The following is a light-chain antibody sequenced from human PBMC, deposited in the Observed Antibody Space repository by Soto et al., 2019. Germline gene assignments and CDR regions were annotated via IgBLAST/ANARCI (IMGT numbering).Light chain of an antibody. V-gene: IGKV4-1*01. CDR3: HQYYSAPWT. Sequence: DIVMTQSPDSLAVSLGERATINCKSSQSILHSSTDRNFLTCYQKKPGQPPKLLIYWASTREPGVPDRFSGSGSGTDFTLTISSLQAEDVAVYYCHQYYSAPWTFGQGTKVEIK. CDR1: QSILHSSTDRNF. J-gene: IGKJ1*01. CDR2: WAS.